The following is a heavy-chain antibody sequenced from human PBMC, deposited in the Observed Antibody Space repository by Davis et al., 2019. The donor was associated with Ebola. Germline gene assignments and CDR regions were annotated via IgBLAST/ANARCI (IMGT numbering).Heavy chain of an antibody. V-gene: IGHV1-69*06. CDR2: IIPIFGTA. J-gene: IGHJ6*02. Sequence: SVKVFCKASGYTFTSYAISWVRQAPGQGLEWMGGIIPIFGTANYAQKFQGRVTITADKSTSTAYMELSSLRSEDTAVYYCASTGIAARGPYYYGMDVWGQGTTVTVSS. CDR1: GYTFTSYA. D-gene: IGHD6-6*01. CDR3: ASTGIAARGPYYYGMDV.